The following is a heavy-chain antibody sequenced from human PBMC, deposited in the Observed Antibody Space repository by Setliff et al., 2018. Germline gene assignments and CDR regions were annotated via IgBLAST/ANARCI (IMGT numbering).Heavy chain of an antibody. J-gene: IGHJ4*02. D-gene: IGHD1-26*01. CDR3: ARDRGSGSYFLRYFDY. Sequence: SVKVSCKASGGTFSSYAISWVRQAPGQGLEWMGGIIPIFGTANYAQKFQGRVTITADESTSTAYMELSSLRCDDTAVYYCARDRGSGSYFLRYFDYWGQGTLVTVSS. CDR2: IIPIFGTA. CDR1: GGTFSSYA. V-gene: IGHV1-69*13.